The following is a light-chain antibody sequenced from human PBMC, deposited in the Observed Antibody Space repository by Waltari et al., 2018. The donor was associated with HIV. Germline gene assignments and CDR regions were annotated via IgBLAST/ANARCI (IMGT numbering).Light chain of an antibody. Sequence: SNVLTQPPSVSVAPGQTARITCGGNNTGSKSVHWYQQRPGQAPVVVVFDDSDRPSGIPERFAGSNSGNTATLTISRVEAGDEADYYWQVWDSSRDWVFGGGTKLTVL. V-gene: IGLV3-21*02. CDR2: DDS. J-gene: IGLJ3*02. CDR1: NTGSKS. CDR3: QVWDSSRDWV.